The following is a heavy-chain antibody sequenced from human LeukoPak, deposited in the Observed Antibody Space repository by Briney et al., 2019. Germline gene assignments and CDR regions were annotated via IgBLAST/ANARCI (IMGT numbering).Heavy chain of an antibody. D-gene: IGHD5-18*01. CDR1: GFTFSSYA. V-gene: IGHV3-23*01. CDR3: AKDRGYSYGFGNYYFDY. Sequence: GGSLRLSCAASGFTFSSYAMSWVRQAPGKGLEWVSAISGSGGSTYYADSVKGRFTISRDNSENTLYLQMNSLRAEDTAVYYCAKDRGYSYGFGNYYFDYWGQGTLVTVSS. J-gene: IGHJ4*02. CDR2: ISGSGGST.